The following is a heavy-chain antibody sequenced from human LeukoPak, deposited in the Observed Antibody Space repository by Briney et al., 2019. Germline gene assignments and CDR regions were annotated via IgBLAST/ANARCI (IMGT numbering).Heavy chain of an antibody. J-gene: IGHJ4*02. D-gene: IGHD1-26*01. V-gene: IGHV1-69*13. CDR2: IIPIFGTA. CDR1: GGTFSNYD. Sequence: ASVKVPCKASGGTFSNYDISWVRQAPGQGLEWMGDIIPIFGTANYAQKFQGRVTITADESTSTAYMELSSLRSEDTAVYYCARGSGGSFHSGIHFWGQGTLVTVSS. CDR3: ARGSGGSFHSGIHF.